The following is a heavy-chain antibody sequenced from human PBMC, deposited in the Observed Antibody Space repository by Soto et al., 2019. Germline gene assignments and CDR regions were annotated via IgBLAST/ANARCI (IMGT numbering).Heavy chain of an antibody. V-gene: IGHV3-53*01. CDR1: GFSVRSNY. CDR3: ARDVGGYSYGFDH. D-gene: IGHD5-18*01. Sequence: EVQLVESGGGLIQPGGSLRLSCAASGFSVRSNYMSWVRQAPGKGLEWVSVLYSGGRTYYADSVKGRFTISRDSSKNTVYLQVSSLRAEDTAVYYCARDVGGYSYGFDHWGQGTLVTVSS. J-gene: IGHJ4*02. CDR2: LYSGGRT.